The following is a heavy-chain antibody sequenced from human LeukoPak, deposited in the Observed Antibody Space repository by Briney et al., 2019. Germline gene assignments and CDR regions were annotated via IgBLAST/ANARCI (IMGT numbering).Heavy chain of an antibody. V-gene: IGHV1-46*01. Sequence: ASVKVSCKASGYTFTSYYMHWVRQAPGQGLEWMGIINPSGGSTSYAQKFQGRVTMTRDTSTSTVYMELSSLRSEDTAVYYCARDPSQQLATLHFDYWGQGTLVTVSS. CDR3: ARDPSQQLATLHFDY. D-gene: IGHD6-13*01. CDR2: INPSGGST. J-gene: IGHJ4*02. CDR1: GYTFTSYY.